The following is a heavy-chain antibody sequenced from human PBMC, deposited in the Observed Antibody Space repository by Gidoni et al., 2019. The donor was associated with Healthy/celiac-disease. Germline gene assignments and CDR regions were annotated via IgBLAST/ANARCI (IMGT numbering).Heavy chain of an antibody. CDR2: ISCNSGSI. CDR1: VFTFDDYA. Sequence: EVQLVESGGGLVQPGRSLRLSCAASVFTFDDYAMHWVRQAPGKGLDWVSGISCNSGSIVYADSVKGRFTIFRDNAKNSLYLQMNSLRAEDTALYYCAKESLLREQLVRTTVYYYYGMDVWGQGTTVTVSS. D-gene: IGHD6-6*01. J-gene: IGHJ6*02. CDR3: AKESLLREQLVRTTVYYYYGMDV. V-gene: IGHV3-9*01.